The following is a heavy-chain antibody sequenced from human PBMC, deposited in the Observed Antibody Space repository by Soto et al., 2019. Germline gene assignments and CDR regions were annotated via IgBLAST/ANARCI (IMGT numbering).Heavy chain of an antibody. V-gene: IGHV3-74*01. CDR2: IYNDGTYS. CDR1: GFIFKRYW. Sequence: EVQLVESGGGLVPPGGSVRLSCAASGFIFKRYWMHWVRQGPGRGLVWISRIYNDGTYSDYADSVRGRLTISRDNVNDTLYLQMNNLRAEDSGLYYCTRGPRPISTGTGAYWGQGTQVTVSS. J-gene: IGHJ4*02. CDR3: TRGPRPISTGTGAY. D-gene: IGHD3-10*01.